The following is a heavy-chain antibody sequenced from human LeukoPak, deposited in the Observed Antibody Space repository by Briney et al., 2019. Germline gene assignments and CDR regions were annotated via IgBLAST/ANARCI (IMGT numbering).Heavy chain of an antibody. Sequence: GGSLRLSCAASGFTFSSYRMSWVRQAPGKGLEWVANIKQDGSEKYYVDSVKGRFTISRDNAKNSLYLQMNSLRAEDTAVYYCAREGHPYYYYGMDVWGQGTTVTVS. CDR2: IKQDGSEK. CDR3: AREGHPYYYYGMDV. CDR1: GFTFSSYR. V-gene: IGHV3-7*03. J-gene: IGHJ6*02.